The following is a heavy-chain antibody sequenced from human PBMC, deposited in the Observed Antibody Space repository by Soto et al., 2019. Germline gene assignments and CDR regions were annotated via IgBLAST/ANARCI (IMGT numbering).Heavy chain of an antibody. D-gene: IGHD6-13*01. CDR3: ARDGGIAGRRG. J-gene: IGHJ4*02. Sequence: QVQLVESGGGVVQPGRSLRLSCAASGFTFSSYAMHWVRQAPGKGLEWVAVISYDGSNKYYADSVKGRFTISRDNSKNTLYLQRKSLRAGDTAVYYCARDGGIAGRRGGGQGTLVTVSS. V-gene: IGHV3-30-3*01. CDR1: GFTFSSYA. CDR2: ISYDGSNK.